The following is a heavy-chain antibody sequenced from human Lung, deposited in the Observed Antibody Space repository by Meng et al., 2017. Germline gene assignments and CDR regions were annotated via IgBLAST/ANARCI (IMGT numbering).Heavy chain of an antibody. CDR1: GFTFTDHW. J-gene: IGHJ1*01. CDR2: INRDGTKP. V-gene: IGHV3-74*01. CDR3: TNDRLNH. Sequence: EVQLGESGGGLVPPGGSLRLSCAAFGFTFTDHWMHWVRQGPGKGLVWVSRINRDGTKPTYADSVKGRFTISRDNAKNTLYLQMNNLRAEDTAFYYCTNDRLNHWGQGALVTVSS. D-gene: IGHD1-1*01.